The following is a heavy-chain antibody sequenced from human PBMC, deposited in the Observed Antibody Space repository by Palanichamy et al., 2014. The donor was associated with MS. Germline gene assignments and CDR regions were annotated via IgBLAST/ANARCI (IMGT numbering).Heavy chain of an antibody. V-gene: IGHV3-30*18. D-gene: IGHD1-26*01. CDR3: AKVANKWDLHKSFDR. CDR1: GFTFGAYG. CDR2: ISFDGSAT. J-gene: IGHJ5*02. Sequence: QVHLVESGGGVVQPGRSLRLSCSASGFTFGAYGMHWVRQTPGQGLEWLAVISFDGSATHYADAVKGRFTISRDNSINTLFLQMNSLRSEDTAVYFCAKVANKWDLHKSFDRWGQGARVTVSS.